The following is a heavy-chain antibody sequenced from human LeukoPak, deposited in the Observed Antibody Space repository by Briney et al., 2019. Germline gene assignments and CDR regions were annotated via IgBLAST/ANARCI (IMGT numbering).Heavy chain of an antibody. CDR1: GFTFSSYW. CDR3: AREDYYYYYMDV. V-gene: IGHV3-21*01. Sequence: GGSLRLSCAASGFTFSSYWMNWVRQAPGKGLEWVSSISSSSSYIYYADSVKGRFTISRDNAKNSLYLQMNSLRAEDTAVYYCAREDYYYYYMDVWGKGTTVTVSS. J-gene: IGHJ6*03. CDR2: ISSSSSYI.